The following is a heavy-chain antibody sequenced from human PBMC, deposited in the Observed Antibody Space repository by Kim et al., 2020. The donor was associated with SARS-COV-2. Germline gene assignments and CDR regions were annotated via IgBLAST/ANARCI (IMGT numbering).Heavy chain of an antibody. CDR2: IKAEGSDK. CDR1: GFSFSTSW. CDR3: ARSYFN. Sequence: GGSLRLSCEASGFSFSTSWMTWVRRAPGKGLEWVANIKAEGSDKYYVDSVKGRFTISRDNAKNSLYQQMNSLRAEDTAFYDCARSYFNWGQGTLVSVSS. D-gene: IGHD2-21*01. V-gene: IGHV3-7*03. J-gene: IGHJ4*02.